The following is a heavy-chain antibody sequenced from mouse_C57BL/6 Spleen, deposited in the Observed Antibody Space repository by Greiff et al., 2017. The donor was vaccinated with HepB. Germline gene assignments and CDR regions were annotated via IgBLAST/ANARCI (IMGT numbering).Heavy chain of an antibody. V-gene: IGHV5-17*01. Sequence: EVKVVESGGGLVKPGGSLKLSCAASGFTFSDYGMHWVRQAPEKGLEWVAYISSGSSTIYYADTVKGRFTISRDNAKNTLFLQMTSLRSEDTAMYYCAVYSNYGRGAMDYWGQGTSVTVSS. D-gene: IGHD2-5*01. CDR2: ISSGSSTI. J-gene: IGHJ4*01. CDR1: GFTFSDYG. CDR3: AVYSNYGRGAMDY.